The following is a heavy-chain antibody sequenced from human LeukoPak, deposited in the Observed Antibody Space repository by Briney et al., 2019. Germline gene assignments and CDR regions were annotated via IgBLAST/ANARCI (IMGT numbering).Heavy chain of an antibody. V-gene: IGHV4-34*01. J-gene: IGHJ3*02. Sequence: SETLSLTCAVYGGSFSGYYWSWIRQPPGKGLEWIGEINHSGSTNYNPSLKSRVTISVDTSKNQFSLKLSSVTAADTAVYYCARARIGGIVVVPAARDAFDIWGQRTMVTVSS. CDR3: ARARIGGIVVVPAARDAFDI. CDR1: GGSFSGYY. D-gene: IGHD2-2*01. CDR2: INHSGST.